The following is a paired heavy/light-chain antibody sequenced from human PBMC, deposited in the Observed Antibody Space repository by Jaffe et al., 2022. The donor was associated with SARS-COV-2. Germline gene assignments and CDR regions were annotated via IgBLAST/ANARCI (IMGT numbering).Light chain of an antibody. V-gene: IGLV3-19*01. CDR2: GKN. J-gene: IGLJ2*01. Sequence: SSELTQDPAVSVALGQTVRITCQGDSLRSYYASWYQQKPGQAPVLVIYGKNNRPSGIPDRFSGSSSGNTASLTITGAQAEDEADYYCNSRDSSGNHHVVFGGGTKLTVL. CDR1: SLRSYY. CDR3: NSRDSSGNHHVV.
Heavy chain of an antibody. CDR1: GGSFSGYY. CDR2: INHSGST. D-gene: IGHD2-15*01. V-gene: IGHV4-34*01. Sequence: QVQLQQWGAGLLKPSETLSLTCAVYGGSFSGYYWSWIRQPPGKGLEWIGEINHSGSTNYNPSLKSRVTISVDTSKNQFSLKLSSVTAADTAVYYCARGNLDIVVVVAAAPLNYYYYYGMDVWGQGTTVTVSS. CDR3: ARGNLDIVVVVAAAPLNYYYYYGMDV. J-gene: IGHJ6*02.